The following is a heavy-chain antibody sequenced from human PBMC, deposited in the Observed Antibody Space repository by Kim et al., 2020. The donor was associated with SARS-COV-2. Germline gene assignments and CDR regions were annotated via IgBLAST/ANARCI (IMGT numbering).Heavy chain of an antibody. CDR1: GGSISSSSYY. V-gene: IGHV4-39*01. J-gene: IGHJ3*02. CDR3: ASPFGYGLGASAAFDI. D-gene: IGHD3-10*01. CDR2: IYYSGST. Sequence: SETLSLTCTVSGGSISSSSYYWGWIRQPPGKGLEWIGSIYYSGSTYYNPSLKRRVTISVDTSKNQFSLKLSSVTAADTAVYYCASPFGYGLGASAAFDIWGQGTMVTVSS.